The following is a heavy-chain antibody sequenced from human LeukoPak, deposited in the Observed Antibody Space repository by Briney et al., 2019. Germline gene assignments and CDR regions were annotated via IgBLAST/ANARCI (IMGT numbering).Heavy chain of an antibody. CDR1: GGSFSGYY. CDR2: INHSGST. V-gene: IGHV4-34*01. D-gene: IGHD3-22*01. J-gene: IGHJ4*02. CDR3: ARGSLYYYDSSGYLDY. Sequence: SETLSLTCAVYGGSFSGYYWSWIRQPPGKGLEWIGEINHSGSTNYNPSLKSRVTISVDTSKNQFSLKLSSVTPADTAVYYCARGSLYYYDSSGYLDYWGQGTLVTVSS.